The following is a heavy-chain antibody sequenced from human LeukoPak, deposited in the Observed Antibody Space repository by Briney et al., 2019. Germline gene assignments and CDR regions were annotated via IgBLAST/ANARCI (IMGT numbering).Heavy chain of an antibody. Sequence: GASVKVSCKASGYTFTSYAMHWVRQAPGQRLEWMGWINAGNGNTKYSQKFQGRVTITRDTSASTAYMELSSLRSEDTAVYYYARGGLLWFGEYQNWFDPWGQGTLVTVSS. CDR2: INAGNGNT. D-gene: IGHD3-10*01. J-gene: IGHJ5*02. CDR1: GYTFTSYA. CDR3: ARGGLLWFGEYQNWFDP. V-gene: IGHV1-3*01.